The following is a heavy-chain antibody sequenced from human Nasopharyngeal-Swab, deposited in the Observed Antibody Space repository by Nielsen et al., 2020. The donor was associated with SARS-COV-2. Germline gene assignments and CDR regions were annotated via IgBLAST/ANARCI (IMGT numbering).Heavy chain of an antibody. Sequence: SETLSLTCTVSGGSISSSSYYWGWIRQPPGKGLEWIGSIYCSGSTYYNPSLKSRVTISVDTSKNQFSLKLSSVTAADTAVYYCARGLKSIAARQGLNWFDPWGQGTLVTVSS. CDR2: IYCSGST. D-gene: IGHD6-6*01. CDR3: ARGLKSIAARQGLNWFDP. V-gene: IGHV4-39*07. J-gene: IGHJ5*02. CDR1: GGSISSSSYY.